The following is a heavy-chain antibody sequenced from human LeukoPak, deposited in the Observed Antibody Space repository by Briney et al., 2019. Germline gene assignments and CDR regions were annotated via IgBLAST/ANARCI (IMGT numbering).Heavy chain of an antibody. CDR2: IYYSGST. J-gene: IGHJ4*02. V-gene: IGHV4-39*07. CDR3: ARWDRGWSEGYFDY. CDR1: GGSISSSSYY. Sequence: SETLSLTCTVSGGSISSSSYYWGWIRQPPGKGLEWIGSIYYSGSTYYNPSPKSRVTTSVDTSKNQFSLKLSSVAAADTAVYYCARWDRGWSEGYFDYGGQGTLVTVSS. D-gene: IGHD6-19*01.